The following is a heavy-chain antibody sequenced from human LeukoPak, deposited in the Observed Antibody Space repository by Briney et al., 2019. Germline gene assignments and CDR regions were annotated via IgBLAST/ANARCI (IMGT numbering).Heavy chain of an antibody. CDR3: ARETSQKGAHYMDV. D-gene: IGHD3-16*01. CDR2: IYYSGST. CDR1: GGSISSYY. V-gene: IGHV4-59*01. Sequence: SETLSLTCTVSGGSISSYYWSWIRQPPGKGLKWIGYIYYSGSTSYSPSLRSRVTISVDTSKNQFSLKLSSVTAADTAVYYCARETSQKGAHYMDVWGKGTTVTISS. J-gene: IGHJ6*03.